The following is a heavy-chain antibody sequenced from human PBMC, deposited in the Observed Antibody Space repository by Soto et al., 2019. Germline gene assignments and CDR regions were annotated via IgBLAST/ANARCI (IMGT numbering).Heavy chain of an antibody. CDR2: IFPDGST. Sequence: GGSLRLSCTVSGFTVSTNYMNWVRQAPGKGLEWVSVIFPDGSTYYTDSVRDRFTISRDNSKNTVYLQMNSLRAEDTAVYYCARNGDSSDYRGWFDPWGQGTLVTVSS. V-gene: IGHV3-66*01. CDR3: ARNGDSSDYRGWFDP. CDR1: GFTVSTNY. J-gene: IGHJ5*02. D-gene: IGHD3-22*01.